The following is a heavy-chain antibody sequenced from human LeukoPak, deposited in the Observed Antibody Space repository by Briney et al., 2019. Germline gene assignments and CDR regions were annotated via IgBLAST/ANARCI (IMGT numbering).Heavy chain of an antibody. CDR1: GGSFSGYY. CDR2: IYHSGST. V-gene: IGHV4-34*04. D-gene: IGHD1-1*01. CDR3: ARVRLANCGFDP. J-gene: IGHJ5*02. Sequence: SETLSLTCAVDGGSFSGYYWSWIRQPPGKGREWIGEIYHSGSTNNNPSLKSRGTISVDTSKNQFSPKLSSVTAADTAVYYCARVRLANCGFDPWGQGTLVTVSS.